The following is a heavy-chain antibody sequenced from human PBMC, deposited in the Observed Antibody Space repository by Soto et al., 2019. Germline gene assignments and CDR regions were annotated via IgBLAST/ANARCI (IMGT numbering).Heavy chain of an antibody. Sequence: QVQLVESGGGVVQPGRSLRLSCAASGFTLSSSAMHWVRQAPGKGLEWVAVISYDGSNTYYADSVKGRFTISRDNSKNTLFLQMNSLRTEDTAVYYCARERAVAGAWRDFDSWGQGTLVTVSS. CDR2: ISYDGSNT. V-gene: IGHV3-30-3*01. CDR1: GFTLSSSA. CDR3: ARERAVAGAWRDFDS. D-gene: IGHD6-19*01. J-gene: IGHJ4*02.